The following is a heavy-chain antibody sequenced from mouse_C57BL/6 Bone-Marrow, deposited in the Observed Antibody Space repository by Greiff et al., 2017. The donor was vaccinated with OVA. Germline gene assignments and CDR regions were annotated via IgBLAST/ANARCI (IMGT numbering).Heavy chain of an antibody. CDR1: GYTFTSSG. Sequence: VQLQESGAELARPGASVKLSCKASGYTFTSSGISWVKQRTGQGLEWIGEIYPRSGNTYYNEKFKGKATLTADKSSSTAYMELRSLTSEDAAVYFCARDGYYSFAYWGQGTLVTGSA. CDR2: IYPRSGNT. J-gene: IGHJ3*01. D-gene: IGHD2-3*01. CDR3: ARDGYYSFAY. V-gene: IGHV1-81*01.